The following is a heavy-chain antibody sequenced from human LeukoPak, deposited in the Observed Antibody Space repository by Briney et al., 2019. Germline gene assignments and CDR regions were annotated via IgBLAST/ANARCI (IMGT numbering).Heavy chain of an antibody. CDR3: ARDGYSSGWAPGY. V-gene: IGHV3-30*02. D-gene: IGHD6-19*01. Sequence: PGGSLRLSCAASGFTFSSYGMHWVRQAPGKGLEWVAFIRYDGSNKYYADSVKGRFTISRDNSKNTLYLQMNSLRAEDTAVYYCARDGYSSGWAPGYWGQGTLVTVSS. CDR2: IRYDGSNK. CDR1: GFTFSSYG. J-gene: IGHJ4*02.